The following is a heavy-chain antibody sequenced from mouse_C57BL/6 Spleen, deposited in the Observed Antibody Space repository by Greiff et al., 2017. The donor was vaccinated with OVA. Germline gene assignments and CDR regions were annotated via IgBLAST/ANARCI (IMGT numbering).Heavy chain of an antibody. V-gene: IGHV2-9-1*01. Sequence: QVQLKESGPGLVAPSQSLSITCTVSGFSLTSYAISWVRQPPGKGLEWLGEIWTGGGTNYNSALKSRLSISKDNSKSQVFLKMNSLQTDDTARYYCARNYDGYYKWYFDVWGTGTTVTVSS. CDR2: IWTGGGT. CDR3: ARNYDGYYKWYFDV. D-gene: IGHD2-3*01. J-gene: IGHJ1*03. CDR1: GFSLTSYA.